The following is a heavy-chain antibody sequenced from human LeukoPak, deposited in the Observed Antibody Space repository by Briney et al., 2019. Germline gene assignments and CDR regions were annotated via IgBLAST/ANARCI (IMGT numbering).Heavy chain of an antibody. D-gene: IGHD3-9*01. CDR1: GFTFSSYA. Sequence: GGSLRLSCAASGFTFSSYALNWVRQAPGNGPEWVSVISGSGETTYYADSVKGRFTISRDNSKNTLFLQMNSLRADDTALYYCARLAEPWAIWHAFDIWGQGTMVAVSS. CDR3: ARLAEPWAIWHAFDI. V-gene: IGHV3-23*01. J-gene: IGHJ3*02. CDR2: ISGSGETT.